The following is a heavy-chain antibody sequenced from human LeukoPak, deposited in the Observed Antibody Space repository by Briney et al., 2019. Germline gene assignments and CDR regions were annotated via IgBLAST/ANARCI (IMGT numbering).Heavy chain of an antibody. J-gene: IGHJ2*01. CDR1: GGSISSYY. V-gene: IGHV4-59*01. D-gene: IGHD1-1*01. Sequence: SETLSLTCTVSGGSISSYYWSWIRQPPGKGLEWIGYIYYSGSTNYNPSLKSRVTISVDTSKNQFSLKLSSVTAADTAVYYCARMQLGVCWYFDLWGRGTLVTVSS. CDR3: ARMQLGVCWYFDL. CDR2: IYYSGST.